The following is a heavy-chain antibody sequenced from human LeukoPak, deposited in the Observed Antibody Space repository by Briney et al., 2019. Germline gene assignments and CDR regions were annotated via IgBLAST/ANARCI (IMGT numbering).Heavy chain of an antibody. J-gene: IGHJ4*02. CDR1: GGSISSYY. V-gene: IGHV4-59*08. Sequence: SETLSLTCTVSGGSISSYYWSWIRQPPGKGLEWIGYIYYSGSTNYNPSLKSRVTISVDTSKNQFSLKLSSVTAADTAVYYCARHGMATNSFDYWSQGTLVTVSS. D-gene: IGHD5-24*01. CDR3: ARHGMATNSFDY. CDR2: IYYSGST.